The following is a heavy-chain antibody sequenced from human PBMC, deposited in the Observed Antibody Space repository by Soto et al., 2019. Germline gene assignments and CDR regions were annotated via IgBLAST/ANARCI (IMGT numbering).Heavy chain of an antibody. CDR3: ARGNAALPSFPVDI. V-gene: IGHV3-33*01. J-gene: IGHJ3*02. Sequence: GGSLRLSCAASGFTFSSYGMHWVRQAPGKGLEWVAVIWYDGSNKYYADSVKGRFTISRDNSKNTLYLQMNSLRAEDTAVYYCARGNAALPSFPVDIWGQGTMVTVSS. D-gene: IGHD1-1*01. CDR2: IWYDGSNK. CDR1: GFTFSSYG.